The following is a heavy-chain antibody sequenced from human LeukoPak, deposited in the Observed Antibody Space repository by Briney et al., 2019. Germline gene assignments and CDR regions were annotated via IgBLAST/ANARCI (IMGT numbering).Heavy chain of an antibody. CDR1: GFTFTSSA. J-gene: IGHJ5*02. CDR2: IVVGSGNT. Sequence: SVKVSCKASGFTFTSSAVQWVRQARGQRLEWIGWIVVGSGNTNYAQKFQERVTITRDMSTSTAYMELSSLRSEDTAVYYCAAPPIQAVDTAMPWGQGTLVTVSS. D-gene: IGHD5-18*01. CDR3: AAPPIQAVDTAMP. V-gene: IGHV1-58*01.